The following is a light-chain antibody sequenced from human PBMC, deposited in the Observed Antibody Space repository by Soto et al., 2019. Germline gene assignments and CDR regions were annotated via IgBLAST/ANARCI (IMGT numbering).Light chain of an antibody. V-gene: IGLV2-14*01. J-gene: IGLJ1*01. CDR3: SSYKKFDTQG. CDR2: EVS. CDR1: SSDIGGFHY. Sequence: QSVLTQPGAVSGSPEQSITIACTGSSSDIGGFHYVSWYQQYPGKAPKLIIFEVSNRPSGVSHRFSGSKSGNTASLTISELQTEDEADYYCSSYKKFDTQGFGTGTKVTVL.